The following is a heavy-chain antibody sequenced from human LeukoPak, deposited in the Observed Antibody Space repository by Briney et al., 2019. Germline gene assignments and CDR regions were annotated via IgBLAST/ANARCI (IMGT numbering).Heavy chain of an antibody. CDR2: IWYDGSNK. V-gene: IGHV3-30*19. J-gene: IGHJ4*02. CDR3: ARDPYGGSYFDY. CDR1: GFTFSSYG. D-gene: IGHD4-23*01. Sequence: GGALRLSCAASGFTFSSYGMHWVRQAPAKGLEWVAVIWYDGSNKYYADSVKGRFTISRDNSKNTLYLQMNSLRAEDTAVYYCARDPYGGSYFDYWGQGTLVTVSS.